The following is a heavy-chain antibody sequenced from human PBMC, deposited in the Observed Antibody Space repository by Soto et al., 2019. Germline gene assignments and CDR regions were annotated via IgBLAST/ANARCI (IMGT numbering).Heavy chain of an antibody. V-gene: IGHV1-18*01. J-gene: IGHJ4*02. CDR2: ISAYNGNT. CDR1: GYTFTSYG. D-gene: IGHD3-3*01. CDR3: ARDPLYDFWSGYYNHYFDY. Sequence: QVQLVQSGAEVKKPGASVKVSCKASGYTFTSYGISWVRQAPGQGIEWMGWISAYNGNTNYAQKLQGRVTMTTDTSTSTAYMELRSLRSDDTAVYYCARDPLYDFWSGYYNHYFDYWGQGTLVTVSS.